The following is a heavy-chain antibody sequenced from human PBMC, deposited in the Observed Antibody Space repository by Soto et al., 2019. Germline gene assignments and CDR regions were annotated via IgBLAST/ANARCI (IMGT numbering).Heavy chain of an antibody. D-gene: IGHD6-6*01. Sequence: LSATLSLTCTFSGGSISSGGYYWSWIRQHPGKGLEWIGYIYYSGSTYYNPSLKSRVTISVDTSKNQFSLKLSSVTAADTAVYYCARGAALGGDYYGMDVWGQGTTVTVSS. J-gene: IGHJ6*02. CDR3: ARGAALGGDYYGMDV. V-gene: IGHV4-31*03. CDR2: IYYSGST. CDR1: GGSISSGGYY.